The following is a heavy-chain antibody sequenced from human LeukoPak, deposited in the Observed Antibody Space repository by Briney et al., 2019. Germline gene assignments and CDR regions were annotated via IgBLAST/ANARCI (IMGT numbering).Heavy chain of an antibody. V-gene: IGHV4-59*08. D-gene: IGHD6-13*01. CDR1: GGSISSYY. CDR2: IYYSGST. J-gene: IGHJ4*02. CDR3: ARMSSSSSWWSYFDY. Sequence: SETLSLTCTVSGGSISSYYWSWIRQPPGKGLEWIGYIYYSGSTNYNPSLKSRVTISVDTSKNQFSLKLSSVTAADTAVYYCARMSSSSSWWSYFDYWGQGTLVTVSS.